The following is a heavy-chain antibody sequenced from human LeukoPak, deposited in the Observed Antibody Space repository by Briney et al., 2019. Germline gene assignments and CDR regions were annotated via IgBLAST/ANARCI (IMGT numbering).Heavy chain of an antibody. D-gene: IGHD1-20*01. Sequence: SVKVSCKASGGNFSSNAISWVRQAPGQGLEWMGRIIPIFVIANYAQRFHGRVTITADTCTSTAYMELSSLRSEDTAVYYCARDLGPSITGTKNVYFDYWGQGTLVTVSS. CDR1: GGNFSSNA. CDR3: ARDLGPSITGTKNVYFDY. CDR2: IIPIFVIA. J-gene: IGHJ4*02. V-gene: IGHV1-69*04.